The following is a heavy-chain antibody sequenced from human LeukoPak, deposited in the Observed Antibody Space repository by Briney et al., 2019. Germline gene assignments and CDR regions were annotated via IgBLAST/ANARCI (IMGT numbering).Heavy chain of an antibody. J-gene: IGHJ4*02. Sequence: PGGSLRLSCAASGFTFSDYYMSWIRQAPGKGLEWVSSISSSSSYIYYADSVKGRFTISRDNAKNSLYLQMNSLRAEDTAVYYCARDGRYILGYCSSTSCYPDYWGQGTLVTVSS. CDR3: ARDGRYILGYCSSTSCYPDY. CDR2: ISSSSSYI. CDR1: GFTFSDYY. D-gene: IGHD2-2*01. V-gene: IGHV3-11*06.